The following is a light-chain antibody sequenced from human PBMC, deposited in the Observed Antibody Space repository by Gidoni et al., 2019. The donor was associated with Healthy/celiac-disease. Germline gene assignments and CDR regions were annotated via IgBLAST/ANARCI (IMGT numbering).Light chain of an antibody. V-gene: IGLV3-21*04. J-gene: IGLJ2*01. Sequence: SYVLTQPPSVSVAPGKTARITCGCNNLGSNRVHWYQQKPGQAPVLVIYYESDRPSGIPERFSGSNSGNTATLTISRVEAGDEADYYCQVWDSSSDHVVFGGGTKLTVL. CDR1: NLGSNR. CDR3: QVWDSSSDHVV. CDR2: YES.